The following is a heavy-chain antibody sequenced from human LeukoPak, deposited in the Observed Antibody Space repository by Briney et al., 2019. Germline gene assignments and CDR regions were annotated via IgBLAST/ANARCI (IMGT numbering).Heavy chain of an antibody. CDR2: INHSGST. D-gene: IGHD4-11*01. J-gene: IGHJ5*02. Sequence: KPSETLSLTCAVYGGSFSGYYWSWIRQPPGKGLEWIGEINHSGSTNYNPSLKSRVTISVDTSKNQFSLKLSSVTAADTAVYYCARDSVRQYNWFDPWGQGTLVTVSS. CDR1: GGSFSGYY. V-gene: IGHV4-34*01. CDR3: ARDSVRQYNWFDP.